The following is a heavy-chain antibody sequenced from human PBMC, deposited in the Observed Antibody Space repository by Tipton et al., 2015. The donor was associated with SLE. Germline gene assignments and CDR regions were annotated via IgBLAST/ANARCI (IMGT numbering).Heavy chain of an antibody. Sequence: TLSLTCAVYGGSFSGYYWSWIRQPPGKGLEWIGEINHSGSTNYNPSLKSRVTISVDTSKNQFSLKLSSVTAADTAVYYCARDSAGTRYFDYWGQGTLVTVSS. CDR2: INHSGST. CDR3: ARDSAGTRYFDY. V-gene: IGHV4-34*01. D-gene: IGHD6-13*01. CDR1: GGSFSGYY. J-gene: IGHJ4*02.